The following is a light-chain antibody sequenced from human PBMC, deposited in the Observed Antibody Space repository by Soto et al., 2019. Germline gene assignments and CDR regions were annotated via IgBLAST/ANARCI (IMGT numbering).Light chain of an antibody. Sequence: EIVLTQSPGTLSLSPGERATLSCRASQSVTSGNLAWYQQKPGQAPRLLIYAASSRATNNPDRFSGSGSGKDFNLTISRLEPEYFAVYYCQQYGSSPPYTFGQGTKLEIK. CDR1: QSVTSGN. CDR3: QQYGSSPPYT. CDR2: AAS. V-gene: IGKV3-20*01. J-gene: IGKJ2*01.